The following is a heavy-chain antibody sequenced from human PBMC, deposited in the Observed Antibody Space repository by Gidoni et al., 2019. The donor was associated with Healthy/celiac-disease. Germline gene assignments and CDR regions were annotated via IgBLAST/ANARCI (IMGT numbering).Heavy chain of an antibody. CDR1: GFSLSTSGMC. CDR2: IDWDDDK. Sequence: QVTLRESGPALVKPTQPLTLTCTFSGFSLSTSGMCVSWIRQPQGKALEWLALIDWDDDKYYSTSLKTRLTISKDTSKNQVVLTMTNMYPVDTDTYYCARIRYYDSSGYPAPFDYWGQGTLVTVSS. CDR3: ARIRYYDSSGYPAPFDY. V-gene: IGHV2-70*01. D-gene: IGHD3-22*01. J-gene: IGHJ4*02.